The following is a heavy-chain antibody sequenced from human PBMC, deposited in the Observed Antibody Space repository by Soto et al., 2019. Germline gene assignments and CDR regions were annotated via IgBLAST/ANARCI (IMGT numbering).Heavy chain of an antibody. CDR3: ATAVDYEDDAFDI. J-gene: IGHJ3*02. V-gene: IGHV1-69*13. Sequence: SVKVSCKASGGTFSSYAISWVRQAPGQGLEWMGGIIPVYGTTNYAQKFQGRVTMTEDASTDTAYMELSSLRSEDTAVYYCATAVDYEDDAFDIWGQGTMVTVSS. D-gene: IGHD4-17*01. CDR2: IIPVYGTT. CDR1: GGTFSSYA.